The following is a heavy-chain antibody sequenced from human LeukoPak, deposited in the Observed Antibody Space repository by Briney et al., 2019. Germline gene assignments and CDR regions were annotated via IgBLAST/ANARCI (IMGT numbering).Heavy chain of an antibody. CDR1: GFTFSGSA. CDR2: IYYSGST. CDR3: ARHRSGSYWRAFDI. V-gene: IGHV4-59*08. D-gene: IGHD1-26*01. J-gene: IGHJ3*02. Sequence: GSLRLSCAASGFTFSGSAMSWIRQPPGKGLEWIGYIYYSGSTNYNPSLKSRVTISVDTSKNQFSLKLSSVTAADTAVYYCARHRSGSYWRAFDIWGQGAMVTVSS.